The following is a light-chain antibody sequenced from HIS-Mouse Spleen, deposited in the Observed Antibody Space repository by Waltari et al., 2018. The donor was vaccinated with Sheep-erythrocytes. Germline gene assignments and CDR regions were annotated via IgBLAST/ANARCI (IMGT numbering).Light chain of an antibody. CDR3: CSYAGSYTFVV. Sequence: QSALTQPRSVSGSPGQSVTIPCTETSSDVGGYNYVSWYQQHPGKAPKLMIYDVSKRPSGVPDRFSGSKSGNTASLTISGLQAEDEADYYCCSYAGSYTFVVFGGGTKLTVL. CDR1: SSDVGGYNY. V-gene: IGLV2-11*01. CDR2: DVS. J-gene: IGLJ2*01.